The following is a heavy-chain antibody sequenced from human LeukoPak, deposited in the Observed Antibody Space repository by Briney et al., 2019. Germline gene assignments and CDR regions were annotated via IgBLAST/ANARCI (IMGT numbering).Heavy chain of an antibody. V-gene: IGHV4-34*01. CDR3: ALPSSGMWDYMDV. CDR1: GGSFSDYY. D-gene: IGHD3-22*01. J-gene: IGHJ6*03. Sequence: SETLSLTCAVYGGSFSDYYWSWIRQPPGKRLEWIGEINDSGSTNSNPSLKSRVTISVDTSKNQFSLQLSPVTAADTAVYYCALPSSGMWDYMDVWGKGTTVTVSS. CDR2: INDSGST.